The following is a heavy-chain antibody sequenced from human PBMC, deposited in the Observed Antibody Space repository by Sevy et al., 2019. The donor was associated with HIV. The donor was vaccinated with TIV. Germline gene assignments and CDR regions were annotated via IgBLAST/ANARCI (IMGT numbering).Heavy chain of an antibody. Sequence: ASVKVSCKASGGTFSSYAISWVRQATGQGLEWMGGIIPIFGTANYAQKFQGRVTITADESTSTAYMELSSLRSEDTAVYYCARDFGDYDFWSGQTYWFDPWGQGTLVTVSS. V-gene: IGHV1-69*13. D-gene: IGHD3-3*01. CDR2: IIPIFGTA. CDR3: ARDFGDYDFWSGQTYWFDP. CDR1: GGTFSSYA. J-gene: IGHJ5*02.